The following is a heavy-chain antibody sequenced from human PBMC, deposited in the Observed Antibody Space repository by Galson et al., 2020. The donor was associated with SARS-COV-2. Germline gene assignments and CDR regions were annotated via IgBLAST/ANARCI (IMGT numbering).Heavy chain of an antibody. D-gene: IGHD3-10*01. CDR2: LYHSGIT. CDR3: ARNLHSGSHSLEDAFDI. CDR1: GVSISSGAYS. J-gene: IGHJ3*02. V-gene: IGHV4-30-2*01. Sequence: ASETLSLTCAVSGVSISSGAYSWSWIRQPPGKGLEWIGYLYHSGITYYNPSLKSRVTISVDRSKKQFSLRVTSVTAADTAVYYCARNLHSGSHSLEDAFDIWGQGTRVTVSS.